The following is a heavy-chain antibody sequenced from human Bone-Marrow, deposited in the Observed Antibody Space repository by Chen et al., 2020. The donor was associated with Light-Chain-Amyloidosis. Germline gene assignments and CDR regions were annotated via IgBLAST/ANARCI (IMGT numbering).Heavy chain of an antibody. CDR1: GFSFRNYY. CDR3: AILAVGASYFDF. D-gene: IGHD2-2*02. Sequence: QAQLVESGGGLVKHGGSLRLAGAAPGFSFRNYYMTWIRQAPGQGLEWISKIGCGYSFIDYAHSVTGRFTVSRDYPQRDLFLQMYNLRTEYTAVYYCAILAVGASYFDFWGQGSLVTVSS. CDR2: IGCGYSFI. J-gene: IGHJ4*02. V-gene: IGHV3-11*06.